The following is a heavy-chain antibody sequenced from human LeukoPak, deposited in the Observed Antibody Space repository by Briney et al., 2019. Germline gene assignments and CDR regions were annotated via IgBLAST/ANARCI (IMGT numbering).Heavy chain of an antibody. D-gene: IGHD3-22*01. J-gene: IGHJ4*02. CDR2: IDWDDDE. V-gene: IGHV2-70*11. Sequence: SGPALVKPTQTLTLTCTFSGFSLSTSGMCVSWIRQPPGKALEWLARIDWDDDEYYSTSLKTRLTISKDPSKNQVVLTRTNMDPVDTATYYWARILGGSSGYYLPFDYWGQGTLVTVSS. CDR1: GFSLSTSGMC. CDR3: ARILGGSSGYYLPFDY.